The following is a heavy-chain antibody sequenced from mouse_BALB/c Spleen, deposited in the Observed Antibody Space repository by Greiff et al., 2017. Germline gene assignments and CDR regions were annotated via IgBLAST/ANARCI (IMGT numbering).Heavy chain of an antibody. CDR1: GYSITSGYS. V-gene: IGHV3-1*02. D-gene: IGHD2-2*01. CDR2: IHYSGST. Sequence: DVKLQESGPDLVKPSQSLSLTCTVTGYSITSGYSWHWIRQFPGNKLEWMGYIHYSGSTNYNPSLKSRISITRDTSKNQFFLQLNSVTTEDTATYYCARDGYDGPFYWYFDVWGAGTTVTVSS. CDR3: ARDGYDGPFYWYFDV. J-gene: IGHJ1*01.